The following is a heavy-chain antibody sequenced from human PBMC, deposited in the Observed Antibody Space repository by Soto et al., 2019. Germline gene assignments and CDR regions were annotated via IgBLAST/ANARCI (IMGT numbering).Heavy chain of an antibody. J-gene: IGHJ3*02. V-gene: IGHV1-2*02. D-gene: IGHD5-18*01. CDR3: ARPLVDTRDAFDI. Sequence: GASVKVSCKASGYTFTGNYMHWVRQAPGQGLEWMGWINPNSGGTNYAQKFQGRVTMTRDTSISTAYMELSRLRSDDTAVYYCARPLVDTRDAFDIWGQGTMVTVSS. CDR1: GYTFTGNY. CDR2: INPNSGGT.